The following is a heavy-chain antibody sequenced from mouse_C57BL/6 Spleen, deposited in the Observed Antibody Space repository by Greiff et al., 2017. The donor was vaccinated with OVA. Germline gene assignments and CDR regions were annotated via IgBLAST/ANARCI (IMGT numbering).Heavy chain of an antibody. CDR2: IYPGDGDT. CDR1: GYAFSSSW. D-gene: IGHD1-1*01. J-gene: IGHJ2*01. CDR3: ARSITTVGATTSFDG. Sequence: VQLQQSGPELVKPGASVKISCKASGYAFSSSWMNWVKQRPGKGLEWIGRIYPGDGDTNYNGKFKGKATLTADKSSSTAYMQLSSLTSEDSAVSVCARSITTVGATTSFDGWGKGTTVTVSS. V-gene: IGHV1-82*01.